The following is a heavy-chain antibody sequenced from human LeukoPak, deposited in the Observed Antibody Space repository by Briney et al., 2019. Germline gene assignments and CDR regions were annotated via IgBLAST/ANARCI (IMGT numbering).Heavy chain of an antibody. V-gene: IGHV3-48*03. CDR2: ISSSGSTI. Sequence: GGSLRLSCAASGFTFSSYEMNWVRQAPGKGLEWVSYISSSGSTIYYADSVKGRFTISRDNAKNSLYLQMNSLRAGDTAVYYCAREGPQYYYGSGALGYWGQGTLVTVSS. J-gene: IGHJ4*02. CDR3: AREGPQYYYGSGALGY. D-gene: IGHD3-10*01. CDR1: GFTFSSYE.